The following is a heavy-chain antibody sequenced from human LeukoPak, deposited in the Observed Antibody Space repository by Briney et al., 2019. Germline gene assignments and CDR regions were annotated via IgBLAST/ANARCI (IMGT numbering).Heavy chain of an antibody. V-gene: IGHV6-1*01. J-gene: IGHJ4*02. D-gene: IGHD1-26*01. Sequence: SPTLSYSSATSWDSGSSDMTWSRWTRQSPSRGLEWLGRTYYRSKWYNHYAVSVKSRITINPDTSKNQFSLQLNSVTPEDTAVYYWSSDVGPFLLGARGPRDPVSS. CDR2: TYYRSKWYN. CDR1: WDSGSSDMTW. CDR3: SSDVGPFLL.